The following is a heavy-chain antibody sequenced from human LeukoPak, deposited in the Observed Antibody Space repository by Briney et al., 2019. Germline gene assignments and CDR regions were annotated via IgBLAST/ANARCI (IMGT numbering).Heavy chain of an antibody. CDR1: GFTFNNYN. CDR3: ARGDYGVFEY. CDR2: ISSSSSYI. V-gene: IGHV3-21*01. Sequence: GGSLRLSCAASGFTFNNYNMNWVRQAPGKGLEWVSTISSSSSYIYYADSVKGRFTISRDNAKNSLYLQTNSLRAEDTAVYYGARGDYGVFEYWGQGTLVTVSS. J-gene: IGHJ4*02. D-gene: IGHD4-17*01.